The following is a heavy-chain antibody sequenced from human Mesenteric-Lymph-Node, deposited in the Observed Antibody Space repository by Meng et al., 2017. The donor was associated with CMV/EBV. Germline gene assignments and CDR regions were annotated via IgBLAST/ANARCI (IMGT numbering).Heavy chain of an antibody. D-gene: IGHD3-22*01. CDR3: ARDYYDSSGSFGTYYYYALDV. J-gene: IGHJ6*02. V-gene: IGHV4-59*13. CDR1: GGSISTYY. Sequence: SETLSLTCTVSGGSISTYYWSWIRQPPGKGLEWIGYIYYTGSTNYNPSLKSRVTMSLDTSKNQFSLNLTSVTSADTAVYYCARDYYDSSGSFGTYYYYALDVWGQGTTVTVS. CDR2: IYYTGST.